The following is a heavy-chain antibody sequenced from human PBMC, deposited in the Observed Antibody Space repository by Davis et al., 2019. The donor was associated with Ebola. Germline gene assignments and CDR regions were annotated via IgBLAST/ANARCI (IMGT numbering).Heavy chain of an antibody. D-gene: IGHD7-27*01. J-gene: IGHJ4*02. Sequence: GESLKISCAVSGFTFSSAWMSWVRQAPWKGLEWVGRIKSKTDGGTTDYAAPVKGRFTISRDDSRNTLYLKMNSLKTEDTAVYYCTTAPWGLDYWGQGTLVTVSS. CDR1: GFTFSSAW. V-gene: IGHV3-15*01. CDR3: TTAPWGLDY. CDR2: IKSKTDGGTT.